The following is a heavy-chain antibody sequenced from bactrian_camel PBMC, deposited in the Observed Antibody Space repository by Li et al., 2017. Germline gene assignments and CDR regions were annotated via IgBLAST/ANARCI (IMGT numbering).Heavy chain of an antibody. J-gene: IGHJ4*01. CDR2: INSSGRST. Sequence: VQLVESGGGLVQPGGSLRLSCAASAFTFSNYWMYWVRQAPGKGLEWVSVINSSGRSTNYADSVRERFTVSRDDEQATLYLQMNSLKSEDSDMYYCAATFACGVSWSNPQIFSYWGLGTQVTVS. D-gene: IGHD4*01. CDR1: AFTFSNYW. V-gene: IGHV3S1*01. CDR3: AATFACGVSWSNPQIFSY.